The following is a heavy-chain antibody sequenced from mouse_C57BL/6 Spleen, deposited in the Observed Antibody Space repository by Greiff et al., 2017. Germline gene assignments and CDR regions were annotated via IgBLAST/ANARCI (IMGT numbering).Heavy chain of an antibody. J-gene: IGHJ4*01. CDR2: IWTGGGT. CDR1: GFSLTSYA. CDR3: ARRSRPDYYAMDY. V-gene: IGHV2-9-1*01. Sequence: VQLVESGPGLVAPSQSLSITCTVSGFSLTSYAISWVRQPPGKGLEWLGVIWTGGGTNYNSAHKSRLSISKDNSKSQVFLKMNSLQTDNTARYYCARRSRPDYYAMDYWGQGTSVTVSS. D-gene: IGHD2-4*01.